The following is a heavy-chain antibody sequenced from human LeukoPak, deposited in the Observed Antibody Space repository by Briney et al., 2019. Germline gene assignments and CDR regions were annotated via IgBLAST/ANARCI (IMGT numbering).Heavy chain of an antibody. D-gene: IGHD3-10*01. CDR2: IYYSGST. CDR1: GXSISSYY. CDR3: ARQYYYGSGSYYDL. V-gene: IGHV4-59*01. J-gene: IGHJ1*01. Sequence: SETLSLTCTVSGXSISSYYWSWIRQPPGKGLEWIGYIYYSGSTNYNPSLKSRVTISVDTSKNQFSLKLSSVTAADTAVYYCARQYYYGSGSYYDLWGQGTLVTVSS.